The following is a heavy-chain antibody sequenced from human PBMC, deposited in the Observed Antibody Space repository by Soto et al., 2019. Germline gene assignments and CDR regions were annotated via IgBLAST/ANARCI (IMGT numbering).Heavy chain of an antibody. V-gene: IGHV5-51*01. J-gene: IGHJ6*02. CDR2: IYPGDSDT. CDR3: AGLDCSGGSCYYYYGMDV. Sequence: PGESLKISCKGSGYSFTSYWIGWVRQMPGKGLEWMGIIYPGDSDTRYSPSFQGQVTISADKSISTAYLQWSGLKASDTAMYYCAGLDCSGGSCYYYYGMDVWGQGTTVTVSS. CDR1: GYSFTSYW. D-gene: IGHD2-15*01.